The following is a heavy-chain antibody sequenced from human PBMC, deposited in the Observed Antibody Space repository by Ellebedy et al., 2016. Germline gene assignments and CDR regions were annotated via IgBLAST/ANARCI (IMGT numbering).Heavy chain of an antibody. J-gene: IGHJ4*02. CDR3: ARRPVVAATIPAPFDY. CDR2: IYHSGST. V-gene: IGHV4-4*02. Sequence: SETLSLTCAVSGGSISSSNWWSWVRQPPGKGLEWIGEIYHSGSTNYNPSLKSRVTISVDKSKNQFSLKLSSVTAADTAVYYCARRPVVAATIPAPFDYWGQGTLVTVSS. CDR1: GGSISSSNW. D-gene: IGHD2-15*01.